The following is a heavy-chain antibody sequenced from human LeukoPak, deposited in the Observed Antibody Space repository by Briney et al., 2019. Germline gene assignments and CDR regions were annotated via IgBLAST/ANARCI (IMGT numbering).Heavy chain of an antibody. D-gene: IGHD6-19*01. Sequence: GGSLRLSCAASGFTFSSYSMNWVRQAPGKGLEWVSSISSSSSYIYYADSVKGRLTISRDNAKNSLYLQMNSLRAEDTAVYYCARPGDNSGWTRARGAFDIWGQGTMVTVSS. V-gene: IGHV3-21*01. CDR1: GFTFSSYS. CDR3: ARPGDNSGWTRARGAFDI. CDR2: ISSSSSYI. J-gene: IGHJ3*02.